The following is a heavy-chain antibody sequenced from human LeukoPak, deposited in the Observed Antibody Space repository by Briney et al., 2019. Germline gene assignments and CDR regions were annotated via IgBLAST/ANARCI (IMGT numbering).Heavy chain of an antibody. J-gene: IGHJ6*03. CDR3: ARGQLLYSDYYYMDV. CDR2: IYYSGST. CDR1: GGSISSSSYY. D-gene: IGHD2-2*02. V-gene: IGHV4-39*01. Sequence: PSETLSLTCTVSGGSISSSSYYWGWIRQTPGKGLEWIGSIYYSGSTYYNPSLKSRVTISVDTSKNQFSLKLSSVTAADTAVYYCARGQLLYSDYYYMDVWGKGTTVTVSS.